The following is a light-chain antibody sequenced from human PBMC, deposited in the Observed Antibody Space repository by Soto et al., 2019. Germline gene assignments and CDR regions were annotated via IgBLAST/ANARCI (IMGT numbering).Light chain of an antibody. V-gene: IGKV1-39*01. CDR2: AAS. CDR3: QQSYSTLLVT. Sequence: DIQMTQSPSSLSASVGDRVTITCRAGQSISSYLNWYQQKPGKAPKLLIYAASSLQSGVPSRFSGSGSGTDFTLTISSLQPEDFATYYCQQSYSTLLVTFGPGTKVDIK. J-gene: IGKJ3*01. CDR1: QSISSY.